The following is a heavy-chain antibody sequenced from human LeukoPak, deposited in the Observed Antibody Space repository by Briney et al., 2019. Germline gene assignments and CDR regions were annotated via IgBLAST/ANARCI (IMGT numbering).Heavy chain of an antibody. Sequence: GGSLRLSCAASGFTFNSYAMNWVRQAPGRGLEWVSSISGSGSHTYYADSVQGRFTVSRDNSKNTVNLHLNTVRAEDTAVYYCAKERVSSGMMEGVLHMWGQGTTVSVSS. D-gene: IGHD2-8*01. CDR1: GFTFNSYA. V-gene: IGHV3-23*01. J-gene: IGHJ3*02. CDR2: ISGSGSHT. CDR3: AKERVSSGMMEGVLHM.